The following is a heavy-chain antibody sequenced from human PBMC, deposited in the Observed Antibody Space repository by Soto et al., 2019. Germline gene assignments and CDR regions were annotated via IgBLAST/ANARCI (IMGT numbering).Heavy chain of an antibody. CDR3: ASSYDSSGYYYYFDY. CDR1: GGSISSGGYY. J-gene: IGHJ4*02. V-gene: IGHV4-31*03. CDR2: IYYSGST. Sequence: SATLSLTCTVSGGSISSGGYYWSWIRQHPGKGLEWIGYIYYSGSTYYNPSLKSRVTISVDTSKNQFSLKLSSVTAADTAVYYCASSYDSSGYYYYFDYWGQGTLVTVSS. D-gene: IGHD3-22*01.